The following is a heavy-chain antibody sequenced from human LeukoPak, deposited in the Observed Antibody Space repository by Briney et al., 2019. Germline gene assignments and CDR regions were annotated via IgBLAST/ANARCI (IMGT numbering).Heavy chain of an antibody. V-gene: IGHV1-24*01. J-gene: IGHJ4*02. Sequence: ASVKVSCKVSGYTLTELSMHWVRQAPGKGLEWMGGFDPEDGETFYAQKFQGRVTMTEDTSTDTAYMELSSLRSEDTAVYYCATDYYYDGSGSYYTIDYWGQGTLVIVSS. CDR3: ATDYYYDGSGSYYTIDY. CDR1: GYTLTELS. D-gene: IGHD3-22*01. CDR2: FDPEDGET.